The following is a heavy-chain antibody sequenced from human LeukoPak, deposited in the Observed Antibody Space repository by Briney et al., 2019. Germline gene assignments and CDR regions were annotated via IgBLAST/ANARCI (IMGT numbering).Heavy chain of an antibody. V-gene: IGHV3-30*02. Sequence: GGALRLSCAASGFTFSSYGMHWVRQAPGKGLEWVAFIRYDGSNKYYADSAKGRFTISRDNSKNTLYLQMNSLRAEDTAVYYCAKAAVLLWFGDPLDYWGQGTLVTVSS. J-gene: IGHJ4*02. CDR1: GFTFSSYG. D-gene: IGHD3-10*01. CDR3: AKAAVLLWFGDPLDY. CDR2: IRYDGSNK.